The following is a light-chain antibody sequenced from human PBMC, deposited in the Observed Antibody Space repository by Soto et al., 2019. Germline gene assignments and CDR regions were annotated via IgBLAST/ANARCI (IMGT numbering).Light chain of an antibody. CDR2: RAS. V-gene: IGKV3-15*01. Sequence: EIVMTQSPATLAVSPGETATLSCRASQSLSGNLAWYQQKPGQAPRLLIFRASTRATGVPARFSGRGSGTEFTLTISSLQSEDFATYYCQQCYSHPLTFGQGTKVDIK. CDR1: QSLSGN. J-gene: IGKJ1*01. CDR3: QQCYSHPLT.